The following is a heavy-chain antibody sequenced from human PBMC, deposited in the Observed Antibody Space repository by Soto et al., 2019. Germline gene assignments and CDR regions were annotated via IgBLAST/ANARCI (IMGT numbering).Heavy chain of an antibody. CDR2: ISAYNGNT. CDR1: GYTFTSYG. J-gene: IGHJ6*02. CDR3: ARVSQAALSESSLDV. Sequence: GASVKVSCKASGYTFTSYGISWVRQAPGQGLEWMGWISAYNGNTNYAQKPQGRVTMTTDTSTSTAYMELRSLRSDDTAVYYCARVSQAALSESSLDVWGQGTTVTVSS. V-gene: IGHV1-18*04. D-gene: IGHD6-6*01.